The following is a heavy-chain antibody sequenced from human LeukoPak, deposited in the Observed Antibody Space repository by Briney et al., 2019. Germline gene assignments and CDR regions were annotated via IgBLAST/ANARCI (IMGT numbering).Heavy chain of an antibody. J-gene: IGHJ5*02. V-gene: IGHV6-1*01. CDR2: TYYRSTWYN. CDR3: ARRLTQYDCFDP. CDR1: GDSVSSNSVT. Sequence: SQTLSLTCAISGDSVSSNSVTWNCIRQSPSRGLEWLGRTYYRSTWYNDYAVSVRGRITVNPDTSKNQFSLHLNSVTPEDTAVYYCARRLTQYDCFDPWGQGFLVTVSS. D-gene: IGHD2-2*01.